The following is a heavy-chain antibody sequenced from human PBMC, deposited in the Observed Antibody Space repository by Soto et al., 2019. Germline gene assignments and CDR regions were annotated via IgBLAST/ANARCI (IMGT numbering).Heavy chain of an antibody. CDR3: ARAQGANYDILTGYFADFDY. D-gene: IGHD3-9*01. CDR1: GYTFTSYY. V-gene: IGHV1-46*01. Sequence: ASVKVSCKASGYTFTSYYMHWVRQAPGQGLEWMGIINPSGGSTSYAQKFQGRITMTRDTSASTVYMELSSLRSEDTAVYYCARAQGANYDILTGYFADFDYWGQGTPVTVSS. J-gene: IGHJ4*02. CDR2: INPSGGST.